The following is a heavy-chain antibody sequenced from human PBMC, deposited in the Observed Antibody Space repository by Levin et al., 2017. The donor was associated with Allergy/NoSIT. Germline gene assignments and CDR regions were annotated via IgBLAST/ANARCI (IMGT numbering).Heavy chain of an antibody. CDR2: ISAYNGNT. J-gene: IGHJ2*01. CDR1: GYTFTSYG. CDR3: ARGGFGVVITNDYWYFDL. V-gene: IGHV1-18*01. D-gene: IGHD3-3*01. Sequence: PKASVKVSCKASGYTFTSYGISWVRQAPGQGLEWMGWISAYNGNTNYAQKLQGRVTMTTDTSTSTAYMELRSLRSDDTAVYYCARGGFGVVITNDYWYFDLWGRGTLVTVSS.